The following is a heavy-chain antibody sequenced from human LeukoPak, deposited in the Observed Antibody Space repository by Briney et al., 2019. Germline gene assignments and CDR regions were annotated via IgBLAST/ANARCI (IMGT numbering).Heavy chain of an antibody. CDR1: GFTFTNAR. CDR2: IKSKSDGGTT. Sequence: GGSLRLSCAASGFTFTNARMSWVRQAPGKGLECVGRIKSKSDGGTTDCAAPVKGRFTISRDDSENMLYLQMNSLKTEDTALYYCTTDDYSDWGQGTLVTVSS. D-gene: IGHD4-11*01. V-gene: IGHV3-15*01. CDR3: TTDDYSD. J-gene: IGHJ4*02.